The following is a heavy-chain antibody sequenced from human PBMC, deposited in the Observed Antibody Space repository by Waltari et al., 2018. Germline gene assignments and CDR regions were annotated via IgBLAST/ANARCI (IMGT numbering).Heavy chain of an antibody. CDR2: IYWNDDK. CDR3: AHRRGTWGYYYDPDAFDI. Sequence: QITLKESGPTLVKPTQTLTLTCTFSGFSLSTSGVGVGWIRPPPGKALEWLALIYWNDDKRYSPSLKSRLTITKDTSKNQVVLTMTNMDPVDTATYYCAHRRGTWGYYYDPDAFDIWGQGTMVTVSS. V-gene: IGHV2-5*01. J-gene: IGHJ3*02. D-gene: IGHD3-22*01. CDR1: GFSLSTSGVG.